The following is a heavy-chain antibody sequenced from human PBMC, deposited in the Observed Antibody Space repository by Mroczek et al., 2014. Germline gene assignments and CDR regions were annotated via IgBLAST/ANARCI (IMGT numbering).Heavy chain of an antibody. D-gene: IGHD3-10*01. CDR1: GGSISSHY. CDR3: ARELNDSGYYYGMDV. Sequence: QVQLQESGPGLVKPSETLSLTCTVSGGSISSHYWSWIRQPPGKGLEWIGYIYYSGSTNYNPSLKSRVTISVDTSKNQFSLKLSSVTAADTAVYYCARELNDSGYYYGMDVWGQGTTVTVSS. J-gene: IGHJ6*02. V-gene: IGHV4-59*11. CDR2: IYYSGST.